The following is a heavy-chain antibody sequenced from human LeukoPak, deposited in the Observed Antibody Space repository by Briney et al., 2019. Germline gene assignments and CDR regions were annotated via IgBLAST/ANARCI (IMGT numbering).Heavy chain of an antibody. J-gene: IGHJ4*02. D-gene: IGHD3-22*01. Sequence: GGSLRLSCAASGFTFRKYVMTWVRLAPGKGLECVSAISGSGSRTNYDDSVKGRFTISRDNSKNTLYLQMNSLRVEDTAVYYCAKGQRITMIVVVITPTFDYWGQGTLVTVSS. CDR2: ISGSGSRT. V-gene: IGHV3-23*01. CDR3: AKGQRITMIVVVITPTFDY. CDR1: GFTFRKYV.